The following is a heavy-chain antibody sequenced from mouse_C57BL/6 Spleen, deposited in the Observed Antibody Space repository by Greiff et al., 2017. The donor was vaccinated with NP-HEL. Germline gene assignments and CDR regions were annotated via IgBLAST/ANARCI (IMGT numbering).Heavy chain of an antibody. J-gene: IGHJ1*03. CDR3: AMYGSSPYWYFDV. CDR1: GYTFTSYW. Sequence: QVQLQQPGAELVRPGTSVKLSCKASGYTFTSYWMHWVKQRPGQGLEWIGVIDPSDSYTNYNQKFKGKATLTVDTSSSTDYMQLSSLTSADSAVYYCAMYGSSPYWYFDVWGTGTTVTVSS. D-gene: IGHD1-1*01. CDR2: IDPSDSYT. V-gene: IGHV1-59*01.